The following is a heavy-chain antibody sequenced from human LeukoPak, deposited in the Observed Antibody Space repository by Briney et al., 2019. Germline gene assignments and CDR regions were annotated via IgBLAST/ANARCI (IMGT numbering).Heavy chain of an antibody. V-gene: IGHV1-2*02. CDR3: ARNGEYDFWSGYRTPGPVDY. Sequence: GASVKVSCKASGYTFTAYYIHWVRQAPGQGLEWMGWINPNSGGTNYAQTFQGRVTMTRDTSIGTAYMEVSRLRSDDTAAYYCARNGEYDFWSGYRTPGPVDYWGQGTLVTVSS. CDR1: GYTFTAYY. D-gene: IGHD3-3*01. CDR2: INPNSGGT. J-gene: IGHJ4*02.